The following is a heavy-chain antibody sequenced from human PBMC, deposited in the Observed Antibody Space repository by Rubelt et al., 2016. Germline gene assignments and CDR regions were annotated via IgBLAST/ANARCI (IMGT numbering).Heavy chain of an antibody. CDR1: GGSFSGYY. CDR2: INHSGST. CDR3: ASLVRHGRWSAYYGMDV. D-gene: IGHD3-3*01. J-gene: IGHJ6*02. V-gene: IGHV4-34*01. Sequence: QVQLQQWGAGLLKPSETLSLTCAVYGGSFSGYYWSWIRQPPGKGLEWIGEINHSGSTNYNPSLRGRVTISVDTSKNQFSLNLSSVTAADTAVDYCASLVRHGRWSAYYGMDVWGQGTTVTVSS.